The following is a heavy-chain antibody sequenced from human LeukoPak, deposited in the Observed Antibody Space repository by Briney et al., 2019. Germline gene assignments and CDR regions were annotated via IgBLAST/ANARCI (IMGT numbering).Heavy chain of an antibody. J-gene: IGHJ4*02. V-gene: IGHV3-23*01. CDR2: ISGSGGST. CDR1: GFTFSSYG. D-gene: IGHD6-13*01. Sequence: GGTLRLSCAASGFTFSSYGMSWVRQAPGKGLEWVSAISGSGGSTYYADSVKGRFTISRDNSKNTLYLQMNSLRAEDTAVYYCAKDRPSSWYGLAFDYWGQGTLVTVSS. CDR3: AKDRPSSWYGLAFDY.